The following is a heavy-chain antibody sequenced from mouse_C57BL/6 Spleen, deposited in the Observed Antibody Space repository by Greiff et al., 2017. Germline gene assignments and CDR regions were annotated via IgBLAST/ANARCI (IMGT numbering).Heavy chain of an antibody. CDR3: ARHFDYDDEVSYAMDY. CDR1: GFSLTSYG. J-gene: IGHJ4*01. CDR2: IWSDGST. Sequence: VKLVESGPGLVAPSQSLSITCTVSGFSLTSYGVHWVRQPPGKGLEWLVVIWSDGSTTYNSALKSRLSISKDNSKSQVFLKMNSLQTDDTAMYYCARHFDYDDEVSYAMDYWGQGTSVTVSS. V-gene: IGHV2-6-1*01. D-gene: IGHD2-4*01.